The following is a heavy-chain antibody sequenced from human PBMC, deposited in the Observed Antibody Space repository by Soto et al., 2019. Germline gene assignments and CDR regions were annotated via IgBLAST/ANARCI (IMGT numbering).Heavy chain of an antibody. V-gene: IGHV1-69*06. J-gene: IGHJ4*02. Sequence: QVQLVQSGAEVKKPGSSVKVSCKASGGTFSSYAISWVRQAPGQGLEWMGGIIPVFGTGIYAQKFQGRVTITEDKSTNKAYMKLSSLRSDDTAVYFCAREGVTVGYTYGLDYWGQGTLVTVSS. CDR1: GGTFSSYA. CDR3: AREGVTVGYTYGLDY. D-gene: IGHD5-18*01. CDR2: IIPVFGTG.